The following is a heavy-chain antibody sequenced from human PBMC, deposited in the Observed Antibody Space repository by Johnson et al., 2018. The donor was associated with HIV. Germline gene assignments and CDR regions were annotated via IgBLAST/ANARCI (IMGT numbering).Heavy chain of an antibody. CDR2: IGTAGDT. J-gene: IGHJ3*02. CDR1: GFTFSSYD. D-gene: IGHD1-1*01. CDR3: ARESPGYAFDI. Sequence: MQLVESGGGVVQPGGSLRLSCAASGFTFSSYDMHWVRQGTGKGLEWVSAIGTAGDTYYPGSVKGRFTISRENAKNSLYLQMNSLRAGDTAVYYCARESPGYAFDIWGQGTMVTVSS. V-gene: IGHV3-13*01.